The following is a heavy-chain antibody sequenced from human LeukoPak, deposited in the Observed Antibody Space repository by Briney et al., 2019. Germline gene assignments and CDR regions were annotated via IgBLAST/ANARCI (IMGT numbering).Heavy chain of an antibody. D-gene: IGHD5-24*01. CDR2: IWYDGTNK. V-gene: IGHV3-33*01. CDR1: GFTFRSYG. Sequence: PGGSLRLCCAASGFTFRSYGMHRGRQAPGQGLEWVAVIWYDGTNKYYADSVKGRFTISRDNSKNTLYLQMNSLSAEDTAVYYCARRDGYDFDYWGQGTLVTVSS. J-gene: IGHJ4*02. CDR3: ARRDGYDFDY.